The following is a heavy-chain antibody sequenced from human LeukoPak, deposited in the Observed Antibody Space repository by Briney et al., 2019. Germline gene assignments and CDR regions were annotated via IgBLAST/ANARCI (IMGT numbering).Heavy chain of an antibody. CDR2: ISSSSSYI. Sequence: GGSLRLSCAASGFTFSSYSMNWVRQAPGKGLEWVSCISSSSSYIYYADSVKGRFTISRDNAKNSLYLQMNSLRAEDTAVYYCAREGGYCSGGSCYSASNPWGQGTLVTVSS. D-gene: IGHD2-15*01. CDR1: GFTFSSYS. V-gene: IGHV3-21*01. CDR3: AREGGYCSGGSCYSASNP. J-gene: IGHJ5*02.